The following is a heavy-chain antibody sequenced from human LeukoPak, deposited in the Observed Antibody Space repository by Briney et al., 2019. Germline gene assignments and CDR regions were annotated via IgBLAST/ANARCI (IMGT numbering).Heavy chain of an antibody. CDR1: GGTFSSYA. Sequence: ASVKVSCKASGGTFSSYAISWVRQAPGQGLEWMGRITPILGIANYAQKFQGRVTVTADKSTSTAYMELSSLRSEDTAVYYCARDYSNYNYYYGMDVWGQGTTVTVSS. V-gene: IGHV1-69*04. CDR3: ARDYSNYNYYYGMDV. CDR2: ITPILGIA. J-gene: IGHJ6*02. D-gene: IGHD4-4*01.